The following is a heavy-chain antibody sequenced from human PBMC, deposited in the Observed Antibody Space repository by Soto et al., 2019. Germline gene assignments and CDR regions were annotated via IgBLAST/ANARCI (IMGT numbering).Heavy chain of an antibody. CDR1: GYTFTSYG. CDR2: INAGNGNT. V-gene: IGHV1-3*01. Sequence: ASVKVSCKASGYTFTSYGIHWVRQAPGQRLEWTGWINAGNGNTKYSEKFQGRVTITRDTSASTAYLKLSSVTAADTAVYYCARSQKYYDFWSGYPSGYYYGMDVWGQGTTVTVSS. J-gene: IGHJ6*02. D-gene: IGHD3-3*01. CDR3: ARSQKYYDFWSGYPSGYYYGMDV.